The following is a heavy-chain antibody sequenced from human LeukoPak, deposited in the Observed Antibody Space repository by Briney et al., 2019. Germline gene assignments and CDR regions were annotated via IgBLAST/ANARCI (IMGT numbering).Heavy chain of an antibody. V-gene: IGHV3-21*06. CDR1: GFTFSSYT. D-gene: IGHD3-10*01. Sequence: KTGGSLRLSCAASGFTFSSYTMNWVRQAPGKGLEWVSSISSSSSYIYQADSTKGRFTISRDNAKNSLYLQMDSLRAEDTAVYYCARDYYGSGSYYYWGQGTLVTVSS. J-gene: IGHJ4*02. CDR3: ARDYYGSGSYYY. CDR2: ISSSSSYI.